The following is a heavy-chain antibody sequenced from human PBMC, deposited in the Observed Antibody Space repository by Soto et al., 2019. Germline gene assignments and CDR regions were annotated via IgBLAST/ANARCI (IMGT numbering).Heavy chain of an antibody. J-gene: IGHJ5*02. Sequence: QVQLQESGPGLVKPSETLSLTCTVSGGSVSSGSYYWSWIRQPPGKGLEWIGYIYYSGSTNYNPSIKSRITISVDTSKKQFALKRSSVTAADTAGNDCARVPTRTYYYDSSGYYLSVGGWFDPWGQGTLVTVSS. CDR3: ARVPTRTYYYDSSGYYLSVGGWFDP. CDR2: IYYSGST. CDR1: GGSVSSGSYY. D-gene: IGHD3-22*01. V-gene: IGHV4-61*01.